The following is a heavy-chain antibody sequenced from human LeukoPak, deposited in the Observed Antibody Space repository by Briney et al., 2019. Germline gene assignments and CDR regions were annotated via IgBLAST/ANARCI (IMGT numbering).Heavy chain of an antibody. CDR2: IRGSGATT. CDR1: GFTFSNDA. CDR3: AKVEYYYVSPHGFDI. J-gene: IGHJ3*02. D-gene: IGHD3-10*02. V-gene: IGHV3-23*01. Sequence: GGSLRLSCAASGFTFSNDAVSWVRQAPGKGLQWVSDIRGSGATTYYADSVKGRFTISRDNSKNTLYLQMNSLRAEDTAVYYCAKVEYYYVSPHGFDIWGQGTMVTVSS.